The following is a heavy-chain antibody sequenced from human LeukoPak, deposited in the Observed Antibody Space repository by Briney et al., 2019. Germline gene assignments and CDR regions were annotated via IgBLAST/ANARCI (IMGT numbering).Heavy chain of an antibody. V-gene: IGHV3-53*01. J-gene: IGHJ5*02. D-gene: IGHD3-16*01. CDR1: GFTVSSNY. CDR2: IYSGGST. CDR3: ARVLYP. Sequence: PGXXXRXSCAASGFTVSSNYMSWVRQAPGKGLEWVSVIYSGGSTYYADSVKGRFTISRENSKNTLYLQMNSLRAEDTAVYYCARVLYPWGQGTLVTVSS.